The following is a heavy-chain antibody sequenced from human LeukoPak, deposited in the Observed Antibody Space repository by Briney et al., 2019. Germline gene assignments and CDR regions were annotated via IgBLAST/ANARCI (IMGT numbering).Heavy chain of an antibody. CDR2: IRYDGSNK. D-gene: IGHD6-19*01. Sequence: GGSLRLSCAASGFTFSSYGMHWVRQAPGKGLEWVAFIRYDGSNKYYADTVKGRVTISRDNSKNTLYLQMNSLRAEDTAVYYCARDRDSSGWYIGYFDYWGQGTLVTVSS. CDR3: ARDRDSSGWYIGYFDY. J-gene: IGHJ4*02. CDR1: GFTFSSYG. V-gene: IGHV3-30*02.